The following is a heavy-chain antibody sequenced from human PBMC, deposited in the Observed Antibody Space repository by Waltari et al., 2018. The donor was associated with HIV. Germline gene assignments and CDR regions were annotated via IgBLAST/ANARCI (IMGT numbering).Heavy chain of an antibody. V-gene: IGHV3-33*06. CDR3: VKERGPFNGFDI. CDR1: GFTFSSYG. D-gene: IGHD3-16*01. CDR2: IWSDGYNK. J-gene: IGHJ3*02. Sequence: QVYLMESGGGVVQPGGSLKLSCAASGFTFSSYGMHWVRQAPGKGLGWVGVIWSDGYNKFYADSGGGRFTFSRDNSKYTLSLQMNSLRAEDTALYYCVKERGPFNGFDIWGQGTMVTVSS.